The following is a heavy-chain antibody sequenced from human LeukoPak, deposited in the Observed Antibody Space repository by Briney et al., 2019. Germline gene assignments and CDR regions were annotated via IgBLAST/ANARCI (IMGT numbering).Heavy chain of an antibody. CDR3: ARAGYSSSWYWGVYCYGMDV. CDR2: MNPNSGNT. D-gene: IGHD6-13*01. J-gene: IGHJ6*02. V-gene: IGHV1-8*01. CDR1: GYTFTSYD. Sequence: ASVKVSCKASGYTFTSYDINWVRQATGQGLEWMGWMNPNSGNTGYAQKFQGRVTMTRNTSISTAYMELSSLRSEDTAVYYCARAGYSSSWYWGVYCYGMDVWGQGTTVTVSS.